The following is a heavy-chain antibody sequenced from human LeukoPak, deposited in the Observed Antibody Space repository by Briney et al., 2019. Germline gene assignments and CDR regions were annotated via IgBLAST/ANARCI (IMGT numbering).Heavy chain of an antibody. J-gene: IGHJ4*02. CDR1: GFTFSSYA. CDR3: ARDRGCDY. V-gene: IGHV3-30-3*01. CDR2: ISYDGSNK. Sequence: GGSLRLSCAASGFTFSSYAMHWARQAPGKGLEWVAVISYDGSNKYYADSVKGRFTISRDNSKNTLYLQMNSLRAEDTAVYYCARDRGCDYWGQGTLVTVSS. D-gene: IGHD3-10*01.